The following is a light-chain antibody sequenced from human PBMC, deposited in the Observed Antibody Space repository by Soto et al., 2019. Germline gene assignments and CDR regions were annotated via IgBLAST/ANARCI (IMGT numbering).Light chain of an antibody. CDR3: QQRYSTPA. CDR2: AAS. CDR1: QTLSSY. Sequence: DIQMTQSPSSLSASVGDRVTITCRASQTLSSYLNWYQQKPGKAPKLLIYAASSLQSGVPSRFSGSGSGTDFTLTISSLQPEDFATYYCQQRYSTPAFGPGTKVDI. J-gene: IGKJ3*01. V-gene: IGKV1-39*01.